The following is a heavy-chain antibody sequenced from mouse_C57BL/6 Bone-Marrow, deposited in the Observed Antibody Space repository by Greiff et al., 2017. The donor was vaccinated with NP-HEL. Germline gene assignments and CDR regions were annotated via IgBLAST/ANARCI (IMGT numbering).Heavy chain of an antibody. J-gene: IGHJ4*01. Sequence: VQLQQSGAELVRPGASVKMSCKASGYTFTSYWIGWAKQRPGHGLEWIGEIYPGGGYTNYNEKFKGKATLTADKSSSTAYMQLSSLTSEDSAIYYGESGDYGSSPSYDMDYWGQGTTVTVSS. CDR1: GYTFTSYW. CDR2: IYPGGGYT. CDR3: ESGDYGSSPSYDMDY. V-gene: IGHV1-63*01. D-gene: IGHD1-1*01.